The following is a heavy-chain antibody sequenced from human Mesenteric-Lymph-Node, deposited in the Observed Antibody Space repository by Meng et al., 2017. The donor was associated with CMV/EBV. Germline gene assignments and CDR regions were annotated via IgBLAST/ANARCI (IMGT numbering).Heavy chain of an antibody. Sequence: GESLKISCAASGFIFSSYAMNWVRQAPGKGLGWVSAISGSGSSTYYADSVKGRFTISRDNSKNTLYLQMNSLRAEDTAIFYCAKGGASHYFGSGSYHFDYWGQGTLVTVSS. D-gene: IGHD3-10*01. V-gene: IGHV3-23*01. CDR3: AKGGASHYFGSGSYHFDY. CDR1: GFIFSSYA. CDR2: ISGSGSST. J-gene: IGHJ4*02.